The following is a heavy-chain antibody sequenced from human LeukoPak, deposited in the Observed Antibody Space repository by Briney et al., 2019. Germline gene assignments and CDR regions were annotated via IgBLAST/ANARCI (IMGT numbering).Heavy chain of an antibody. CDR3: ARALAAAVIN. CDR2: ITHRGSI. V-gene: IGHV4-34*01. Sequence: PSETLSLTCCVYGGSFSGHFYSWIRQPPGKGLEWIGEITHRGSINYNPSLKSRVAMSVDTSKNHFSLNLTSVTAADNGVYYCARALAAAVINWGQGTLVTVSS. J-gene: IGHJ1*01. CDR1: GGSFSGHF. D-gene: IGHD6-13*01.